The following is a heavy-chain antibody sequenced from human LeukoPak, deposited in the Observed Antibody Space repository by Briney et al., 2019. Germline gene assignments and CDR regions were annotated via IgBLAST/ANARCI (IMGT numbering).Heavy chain of an antibody. CDR3: ARGGDDFWSGYYRYCYYMDV. CDR2: IIPIFGTA. D-gene: IGHD3-3*01. CDR1: GGTFSSYA. V-gene: IGHV1-69*05. Sequence: SVKVSCKASGGTFSSYAISWVRQAPGQGLEWMGRIIPIFGTANYAQKFQGRVTITTDESTSTAYMELSSLRSEDTAVYYCARGGDDFWSGYYRYCYYMDVWGKGTTVTVSS. J-gene: IGHJ6*03.